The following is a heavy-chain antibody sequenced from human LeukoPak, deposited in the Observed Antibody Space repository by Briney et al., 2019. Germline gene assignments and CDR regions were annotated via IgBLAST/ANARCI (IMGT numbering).Heavy chain of an antibody. D-gene: IGHD3-3*01. J-gene: IGHJ4*02. CDR1: GFTFSSYA. CDR2: ISGSGGST. Sequence: GGSLRLSCAVSGFTFSSYAMSWVRQAPGKGLEWVSAISGSGGSTYYADSVKGRFTISRDNSKNTLYLQMNSLRAEDTAVYYCAKDHTILGRSGKDPGYWGQGTLVTVSS. V-gene: IGHV3-23*01. CDR3: AKDHTILGRSGKDPGY.